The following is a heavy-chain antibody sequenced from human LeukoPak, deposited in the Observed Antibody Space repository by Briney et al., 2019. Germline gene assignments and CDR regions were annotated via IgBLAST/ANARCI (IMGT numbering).Heavy chain of an antibody. CDR3: ARTLPSYRIPKGFDY. D-gene: IGHD3-16*02. J-gene: IGHJ4*02. CDR2: MNPYSGNT. CDR1: GYTFTSYD. Sequence: ASVKVSCKASGYTFTSYDINWVRQATGQGLEWTGWMNPYSGNTGSAQKFQGRVTTTRNTSISTAYMELSSLRSEDTAVYYCARTLPSYRIPKGFDYWGQGALVTVSS. V-gene: IGHV1-8*01.